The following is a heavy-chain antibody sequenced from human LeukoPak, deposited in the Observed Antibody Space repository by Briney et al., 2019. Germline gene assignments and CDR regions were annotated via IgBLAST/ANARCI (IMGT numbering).Heavy chain of an antibody. D-gene: IGHD1-26*01. CDR1: GFTFSNVW. V-gene: IGHV3-7*01. J-gene: IGHJ4*02. Sequence: GGSLRLSCAASGFTFSNVWMAWVRQALGKGLEWVANIKGDESARHQADSVKGRFTISRDNTQNSVYLQMNNLRADDTAVYYCARDVVGSLDYWGQGTLVTVSS. CDR2: IKGDESAR. CDR3: ARDVVGSLDY.